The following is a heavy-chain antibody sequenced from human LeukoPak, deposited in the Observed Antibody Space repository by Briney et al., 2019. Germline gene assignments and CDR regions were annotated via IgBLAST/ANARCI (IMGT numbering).Heavy chain of an antibody. D-gene: IGHD3-10*01. CDR3: ALLPGITRFDP. CDR1: GYTFTSYD. CDR2: MNPNSGNT. J-gene: IGHJ5*02. Sequence: ASVKVSCKASGYTFTSYDINWVRQATGQGLEWMGWMNPNSGNTGYAQKFQGRVTMIRNTSISTAYMELSSLGSEDTAVYYCALLPGITRFDPWGQGTLVTVSS. V-gene: IGHV1-8*01.